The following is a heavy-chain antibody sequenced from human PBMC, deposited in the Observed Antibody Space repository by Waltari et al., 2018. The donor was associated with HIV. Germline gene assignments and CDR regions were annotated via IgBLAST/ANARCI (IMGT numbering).Heavy chain of an antibody. Sequence: EVQLVESGGGLVQPGRSLRLSCAASGLTFDDYPVHWVRQSPGKGWRWVSGSSWNSGSTDYGDSVKGRFTISVDNAKNSLYLQMNSLTVEDTAVYYCAKVGSHLTFFEASFDSWGQGILVTVSS. CDR3: AKVGSHLTFFEASFDS. V-gene: IGHV3-9*01. J-gene: IGHJ5*01. CDR2: SSWNSGST. D-gene: IGHD3-3*01. CDR1: GLTFDDYP.